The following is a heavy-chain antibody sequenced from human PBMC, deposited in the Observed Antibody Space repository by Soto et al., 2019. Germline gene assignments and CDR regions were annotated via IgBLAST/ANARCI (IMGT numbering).Heavy chain of an antibody. V-gene: IGHV4-59*01. CDR3: ARDSAPIAVAENWFDP. D-gene: IGHD6-19*01. CDR1: GGSISSYY. CDR2: IYYSGST. J-gene: IGHJ5*02. Sequence: SETLSLTCTVSGGSISSYYWSWIRQPAGKGLEWIGYIYYSGSTNYNPSLKSRVTISVDTSKNQFSLKLSSVTAADTAVYYCARDSAPIAVAENWFDPWGQGTLVTVSS.